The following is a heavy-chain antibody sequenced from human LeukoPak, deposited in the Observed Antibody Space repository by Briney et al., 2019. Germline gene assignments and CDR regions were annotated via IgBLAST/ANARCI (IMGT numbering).Heavy chain of an antibody. D-gene: IGHD2-21*02. CDR1: GGSFSGYY. J-gene: IGHJ4*02. CDR3: AVDCGGDCYTSDY. V-gene: IGHV4-34*01. CDR2: INHSGST. Sequence: PSETLSLTCAVYGGSFSGYYWSWIRQPPGKGLEWIGEINHSGSTNYNPSLKSRVTISVDTSKNQFSLKPSSVTAADTAVYYCAVDCGGDCYTSDYWGQGTLVTVSS.